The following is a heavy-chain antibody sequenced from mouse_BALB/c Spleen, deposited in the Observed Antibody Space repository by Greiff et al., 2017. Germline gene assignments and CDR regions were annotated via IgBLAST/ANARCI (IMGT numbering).Heavy chain of an antibody. CDR3: ARTYYGNPFYAMDN. V-gene: IGHV1-7*01. Sequence: VQLQQSGAELAKPGASVKMSCKASGYTFTSYWMHWVKQRPGQGLEWIGYINPSTGYTEYNQKFKDKATLTADKSSSTAYMQLSSLTSEDSAVYYCARTYYGNPFYAMDNWGQGTSVTVSS. CDR1: GYTFTSYW. CDR2: INPSTGYT. J-gene: IGHJ4*01. D-gene: IGHD2-1*01.